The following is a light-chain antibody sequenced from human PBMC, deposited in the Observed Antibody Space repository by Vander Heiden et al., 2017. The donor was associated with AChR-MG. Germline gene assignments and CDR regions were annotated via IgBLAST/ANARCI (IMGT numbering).Light chain of an antibody. V-gene: IGKV1-39*01. J-gene: IGKJ2*03. CDR1: QSIKNY. CDR3: QQSYTIPPYS. Sequence: DIQMTQSPSSLFGSVGDRVTITCRASQSIKNYLNWYQQKPGKAPKLLIYAASSLQSGVPPRFSGSGSGTEFTLTISSLQPEDFATYYCQQSYTIPPYSFGQGTKLEI. CDR2: AAS.